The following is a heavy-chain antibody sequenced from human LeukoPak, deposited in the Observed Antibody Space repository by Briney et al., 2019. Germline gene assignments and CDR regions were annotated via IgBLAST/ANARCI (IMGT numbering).Heavy chain of an antibody. D-gene: IGHD3-16*02. CDR2: ISSSSSHI. CDR3: AKDDYDYVWGSYRSYFDY. V-gene: IGHV3-21*01. CDR1: GFTFSSYS. J-gene: IGHJ4*02. Sequence: GGSLRLSCAASGFTFSSYSINWVRQAPGKGLEWVSSISSSSSHIYYADSVKGRFTISRDNAKNSLYLQMNSLRAEDTAVYYCAKDDYDYVWGSYRSYFDYWGQGTLVTVSS.